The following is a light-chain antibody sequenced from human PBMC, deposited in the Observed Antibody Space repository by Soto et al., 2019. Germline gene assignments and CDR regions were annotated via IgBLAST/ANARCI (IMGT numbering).Light chain of an antibody. CDR3: TSYTRSNSYV. CDR1: SSDVGGYNY. V-gene: IGLV2-14*03. CDR2: DVS. Sequence: QSVLTQPASVSGSPGQSITISCSGTSSDVGGYNYVSWYQQHPGKAPKLMIYDVSDRPSGVSSRFSGSKSGNTASLTISGLQAEDEADYYCTSYTRSNSYVFGTGTKLTVL. J-gene: IGLJ1*01.